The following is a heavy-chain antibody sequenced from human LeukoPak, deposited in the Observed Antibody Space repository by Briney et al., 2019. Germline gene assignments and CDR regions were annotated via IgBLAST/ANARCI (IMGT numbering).Heavy chain of an antibody. Sequence: GGSLRLSCAASGFTFSSYSMTWVRQAPGKGLEWVSSISSSSSYMYYADSVKGRFTISRDNAKNSLYLQMNSLRAEDTAVYYCAREALNSAYYDFWSGYSMGGNYFDYWGQGTLVTVSS. V-gene: IGHV3-21*01. D-gene: IGHD3-3*01. CDR3: AREALNSAYYDFWSGYSMGGNYFDY. CDR1: GFTFSSYS. CDR2: ISSSSSYM. J-gene: IGHJ4*02.